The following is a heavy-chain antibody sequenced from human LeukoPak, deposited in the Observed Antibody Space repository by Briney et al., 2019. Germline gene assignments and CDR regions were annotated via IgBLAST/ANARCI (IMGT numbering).Heavy chain of an antibody. Sequence: ASVKVSCKAAGSTFTGHYMHWVRQAPGQGLERMGWINPNSGGTNYAQKFQGRVTMTRDTSISTAYMELSRLRSDDTAVYYCARGRRMVTPLCAFDIWGQGTMVTVSS. CDR2: INPNSGGT. V-gene: IGHV1-2*02. CDR3: ARGRRMVTPLCAFDI. CDR1: GSTFTGHY. D-gene: IGHD4-23*01. J-gene: IGHJ3*02.